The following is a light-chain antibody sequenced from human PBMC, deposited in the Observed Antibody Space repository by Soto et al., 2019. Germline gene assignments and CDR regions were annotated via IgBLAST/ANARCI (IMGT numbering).Light chain of an antibody. CDR2: DAS. Sequence: DIVLTQSPATLSLSPGERATLSCRASQSVSSYLAWYQQKPGQAPRLLIYDASNRATGIPARFSGGGSVTDFTLTISSLEPEDFAVYYCQQRCNCPRITFGQGTNLEIK. V-gene: IGKV3-11*01. J-gene: IGKJ2*01. CDR1: QSVSSY. CDR3: QQRCNCPRIT.